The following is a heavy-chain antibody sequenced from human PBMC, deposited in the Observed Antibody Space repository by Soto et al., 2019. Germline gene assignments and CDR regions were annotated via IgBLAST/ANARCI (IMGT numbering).Heavy chain of an antibody. Sequence: PSETLSLTCTLSGGSVRAPDWWNWVRQSPDKGLEWIAEVHISGHSNYNPSLRSRVSVSIDSPKNQFYLNLNSVTAAETAIYYCARVRQGCSANNCYFDPWGQGTQVTVSS. D-gene: IGHD1-1*01. CDR1: GGSVRAPDW. CDR3: ARVRQGCSANNCYFDP. V-gene: IGHV4-4*02. CDR2: VHISGHS. J-gene: IGHJ5*01.